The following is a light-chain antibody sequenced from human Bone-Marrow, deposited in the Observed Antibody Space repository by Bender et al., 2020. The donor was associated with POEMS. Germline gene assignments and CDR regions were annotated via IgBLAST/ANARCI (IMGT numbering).Light chain of an antibody. Sequence: QSVLTQPPSASGTPGQRVTISCSGSNSNIGTNAVNWYQQFPGTAPQLLIYSDNQRPSGVPDRFGAFKTGTSASLDISGHKSRNETNYYCAAWEGGLSGAVFGGRTKLAV. CDR3: AAWEGGLSGAV. CDR2: SDN. CDR1: NSNIGTNA. V-gene: IGLV1-44*01. J-gene: IGLJ3*02.